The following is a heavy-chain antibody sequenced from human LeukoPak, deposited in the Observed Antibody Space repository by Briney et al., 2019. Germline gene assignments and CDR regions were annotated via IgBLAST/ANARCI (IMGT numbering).Heavy chain of an antibody. CDR2: INHSGST. V-gene: IGHV4-34*01. CDR1: GGSFSGYY. J-gene: IGHJ4*02. Sequence: SETLSLTCAVYGGSFSGYYWSWIRQPPGKGLEWIGEINHSGSTNYNPSLKSRVTISVDTSKNQFSMKLSSVTAADTAVYYCARGTHDYGVYWGQGTLVTVSS. CDR3: ARGTHDYGVY.